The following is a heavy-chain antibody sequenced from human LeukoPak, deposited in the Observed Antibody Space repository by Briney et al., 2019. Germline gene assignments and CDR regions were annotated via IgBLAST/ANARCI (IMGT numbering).Heavy chain of an antibody. CDR3: ARVSFDSSGYYYEGFDY. CDR1: GFTFSSYS. Sequence: GGSLRLSCAASGFTFSSYSMNWVRQAPGKGLEWVSSISSSSSYIYYADSVKGRFTISRDNAKNSLYLQMNSLRAEDTAVYYCARVSFDSSGYYYEGFDYWGQGTLVTVSS. D-gene: IGHD3-22*01. CDR2: ISSSSSYI. J-gene: IGHJ4*02. V-gene: IGHV3-21*01.